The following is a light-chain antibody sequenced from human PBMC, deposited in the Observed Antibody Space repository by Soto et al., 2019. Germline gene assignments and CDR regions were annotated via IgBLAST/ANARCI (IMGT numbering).Light chain of an antibody. Sequence: QSVLTQPPSASGSAGQSVTISCTGTSSDVGGYKYVSWYQQQPGKATKLMIYEVSKRPSGVPDRFSGSKSGNTASLTVSGLQAEDEADYYCSSYTSQSTVVFGGGTKVTVL. CDR2: EVS. CDR1: SSDVGGYKY. V-gene: IGLV2-8*01. J-gene: IGLJ2*01. CDR3: SSYTSQSTVV.